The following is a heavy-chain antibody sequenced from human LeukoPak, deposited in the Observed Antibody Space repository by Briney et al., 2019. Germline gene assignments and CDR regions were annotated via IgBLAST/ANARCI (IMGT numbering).Heavy chain of an antibody. Sequence: GRSLRLSCAASGFTFSSYAIHWVRQAPGKGLEWVAVISYDGSNKYYADSVKGRFTISRDNSKNTLYLQMNSLRAEDTAVYYCAKAKTDIPAAPNWFDPWGQGTLVTVSS. CDR3: AKAKTDIPAAPNWFDP. D-gene: IGHD2-2*01. J-gene: IGHJ5*02. CDR1: GFTFSSYA. V-gene: IGHV3-30-3*01. CDR2: ISYDGSNK.